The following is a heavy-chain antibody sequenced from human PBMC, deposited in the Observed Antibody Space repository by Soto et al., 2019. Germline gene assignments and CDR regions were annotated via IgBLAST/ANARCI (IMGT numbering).Heavy chain of an antibody. CDR2: ISYDGSNK. J-gene: IGHJ6*02. CDR1: GFTFSSYG. D-gene: IGHD4-17*01. V-gene: IGHV3-30*18. CDR3: AKDPLNGDYLYCYNCGIDL. Sequence: QVQLVESGGGVVQPGRSLRLSCAASGFTFSSYGMHWVRQAPGQGLEWVAVISYDGSNKYYADSVKGRFTISRDNSKNTLYLEMYSMRAEDTAVYYCAKDPLNGDYLYCYNCGIDLWGQGTPVTVSS.